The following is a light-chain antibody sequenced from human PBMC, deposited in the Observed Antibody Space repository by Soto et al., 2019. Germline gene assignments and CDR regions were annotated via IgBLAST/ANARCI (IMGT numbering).Light chain of an antibody. J-gene: IGKJ2*01. Sequence: DIVMTQSPDSLAVSLGGWAAINCKSSQSLLYSSDNRNYLAWYQQKPGQPPKLLIYWASTRESGVPDRFTGSGSGXXXXXXXXSLQAEDVAVYYCQQYYSIPYTFGQGTKLEIK. CDR3: QQYYSIPYT. V-gene: IGKV4-1*01. CDR2: WAS. CDR1: QSLLYSSDNRNY.